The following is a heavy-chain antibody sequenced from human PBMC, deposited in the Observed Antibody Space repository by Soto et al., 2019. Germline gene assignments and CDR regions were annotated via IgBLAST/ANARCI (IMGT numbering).Heavy chain of an antibody. D-gene: IGHD2-21*02. CDR2: IWYYGSNK. V-gene: IGHV3-33*01. J-gene: IGHJ4*02. CDR3: XRDTNCGGDCYTYYFEY. Sequence: GGSLSLSCAASGCTFSSYGMHRVHQAPGKGLEWVAVIWYYGSNKYYTGYVKGRFTISRDNSKNTLYLQMNSLRAEDTAVYYWXRDTNCGGDCYTYYFEYLRQGTLVTVAS. CDR1: GCTFSSYG.